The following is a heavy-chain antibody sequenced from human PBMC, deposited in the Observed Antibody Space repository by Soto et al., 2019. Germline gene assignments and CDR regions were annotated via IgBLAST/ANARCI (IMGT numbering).Heavy chain of an antibody. CDR1: GGSISSYY. CDR2: IYTSGST. V-gene: IGHV4-4*07. J-gene: IGHJ6*02. Sequence: SEKLSLTCTVSGGSISSYYWSWIRQPAGKGLEWIGRIYTSGSTNYNPSLKSRVTMSVDTSKNQFSLKLSSVTAADTAVYYCASAFGGRWDYYYYYVMDFCGQGTTVTVS. D-gene: IGHD3-16*01. CDR3: ASAFGGRWDYYYYYVMDF.